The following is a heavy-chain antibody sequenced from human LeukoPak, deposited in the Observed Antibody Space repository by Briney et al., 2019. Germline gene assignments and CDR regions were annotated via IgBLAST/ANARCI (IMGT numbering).Heavy chain of an antibody. CDR1: GFTFSSYS. CDR2: ISSSSSTI. CDR3: AKGRSWYPIDNWFDP. J-gene: IGHJ5*02. D-gene: IGHD6-13*01. Sequence: GGSLRLSCAASGFTFSSYSMNWVRQAPGKGLEWVSYISSSSSTIYYADSVKGRFTISRDNAKNSLYLQMNSLRAEDTALYYCAKGRSWYPIDNWFDPWGQGTLVTVSS. V-gene: IGHV3-48*04.